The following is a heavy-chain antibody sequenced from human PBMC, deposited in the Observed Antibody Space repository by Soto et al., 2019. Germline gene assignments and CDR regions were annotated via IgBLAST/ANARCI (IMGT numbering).Heavy chain of an antibody. CDR1: GYSFTSYG. CDR3: ARGQLFSRSSPGFRVDWFDP. D-gene: IGHD6-6*01. J-gene: IGHJ5*02. CDR2: INAYNGFT. V-gene: IGHV1-18*04. Sequence: SVKVSCKASGYSFTSYGFTWVRQAPGQGLEWMGWINAYNGFTNYAQNLQDRVTMTTDTSTSTAYMEVRSLRSDDTAVYYCARGQLFSRSSPGFRVDWFDPWGKGTRVTVSS.